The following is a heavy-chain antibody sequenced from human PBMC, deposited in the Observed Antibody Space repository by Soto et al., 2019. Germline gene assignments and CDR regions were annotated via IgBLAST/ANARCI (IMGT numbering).Heavy chain of an antibody. Sequence: HPGGSLRLSCVASEFSFSNLWMTWVRQASGKGLEFLATINPDGSETYYVESVKGRFTISRDNAKNSVSLHMDSLGVEDTGLYYCTTDLSWSGTWGKATMVTVPS. J-gene: IGHJ5*01. CDR2: INPDGSET. V-gene: IGHV3-7*01. D-gene: IGHD3-3*01. CDR1: EFSFSNLW. CDR3: TTDLSWSGT.